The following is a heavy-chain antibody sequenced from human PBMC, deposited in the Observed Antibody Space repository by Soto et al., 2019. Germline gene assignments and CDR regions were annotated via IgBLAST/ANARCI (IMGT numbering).Heavy chain of an antibody. CDR1: GFTFSSYS. V-gene: IGHV3-21*01. CDR2: ISSSSSYI. CDR3: ARDEFIAGAGLYYYDSMDV. Sequence: LRLSYAASGFTFSSYSMNWVRQAPGKGLEWVSSISSSSSYIYYADSAKGRFTISRDNAKNSLYLQMNSLRAEDTAVYYCARDEFIAGAGLYYYDSMDVWGQGTTVTVSS. J-gene: IGHJ6*02. D-gene: IGHD6-19*01.